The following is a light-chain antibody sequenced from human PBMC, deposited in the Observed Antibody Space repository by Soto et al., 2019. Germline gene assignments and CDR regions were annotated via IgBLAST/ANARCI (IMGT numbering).Light chain of an antibody. CDR3: QQSYSTPLT. V-gene: IGKV1-39*01. J-gene: IGKJ4*01. Sequence: DIQMTQSPSSLSASVGDRVTITCRASQNISSYLNWYQQKPGKAPKLLIYAASSLQSGAPSRFSGSGSGTHFTLTISSLRPEDFATYYCQQSYSTPLTVGGGNKVDIK. CDR1: QNISSY. CDR2: AAS.